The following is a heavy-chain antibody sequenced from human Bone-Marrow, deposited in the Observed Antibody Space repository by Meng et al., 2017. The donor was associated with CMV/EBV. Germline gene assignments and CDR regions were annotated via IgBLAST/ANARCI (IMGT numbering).Heavy chain of an antibody. CDR3: ARGVYYYDSSGYYYEAPLDY. CDR2: ISSSSSYI. V-gene: IGHV3-21*01. D-gene: IGHD3-22*01. Sequence: GESLKISCAASGFTFSSYSMNWVRQAPGKGLEWVLSISSSSSYIYYADSVKGRFTISRDNAKNSLYLQMNSLRAEDTAVYYCARGVYYYDSSGYYYEAPLDYWGQGTLVTVSS. CDR1: GFTFSSYS. J-gene: IGHJ4*02.